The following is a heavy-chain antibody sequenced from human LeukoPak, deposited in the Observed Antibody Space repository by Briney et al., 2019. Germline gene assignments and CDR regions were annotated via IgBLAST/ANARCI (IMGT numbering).Heavy chain of an antibody. J-gene: IGHJ3*02. CDR1: GFTFSSYW. CDR2: LNNDGSST. D-gene: IGHD2-15*01. CDR3: ARIAWDAFDI. V-gene: IGHV3-74*01. Sequence: GGSLRLSYAASGFTFSSYWMHWVRQAPGKGLVWVSRLNNDGSSTNYADSVKGRFTISRDNAKNTLYLQMNSLRAEDTAVYYCARIAWDAFDIWGQGTMVTVSS.